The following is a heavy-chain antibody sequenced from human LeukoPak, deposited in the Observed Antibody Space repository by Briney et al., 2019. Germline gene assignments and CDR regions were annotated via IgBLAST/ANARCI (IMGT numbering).Heavy chain of an antibody. J-gene: IGHJ4*02. CDR3: AKDRGFATAYPSFDY. Sequence: GGSLRLSCAASGFTFSSYWMSWVRQAPGKGLEWVSGISGSGGSAYYADSVKGRFTISRDNSKNTLYLQIKSLRVEDTALYYCAKDRGFATAYPSFDYWGRGTLVTVSS. V-gene: IGHV3-23*01. CDR1: GFTFSSYW. CDR2: ISGSGGSA.